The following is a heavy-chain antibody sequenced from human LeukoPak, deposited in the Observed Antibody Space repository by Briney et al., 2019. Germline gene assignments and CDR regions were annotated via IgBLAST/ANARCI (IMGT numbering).Heavy chain of an antibody. V-gene: IGHV3-48*02. Sequence: GGSLRLSCAASGFTFSSYNMNWVRQAPGKGLEWVSYISSSSSPIYYADSVKGRFTISRDNAKNSLYLQMNSLRDGDTAVYYCARVSYYDSSGYYGNYFDYWGQGTLVTVSS. CDR3: ARVSYYDSSGYYGNYFDY. J-gene: IGHJ4*02. CDR2: ISSSSSPI. D-gene: IGHD3-22*01. CDR1: GFTFSSYN.